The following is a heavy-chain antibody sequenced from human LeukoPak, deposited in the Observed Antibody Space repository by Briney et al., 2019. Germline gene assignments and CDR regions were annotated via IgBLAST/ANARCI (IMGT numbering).Heavy chain of an antibody. CDR1: GFTFSSYS. Sequence: QSGGSLRLSCAASGFTFSSYSMNWVRQAPGKGLEWVSYISSSSSTIYYADSVKGRFTISRDNAKNSLYLQMNSLRAEDTAVYYCARGGTTFEHWGQGTLVTVSS. J-gene: IGHJ4*02. CDR2: ISSSSSTI. V-gene: IGHV3-48*01. D-gene: IGHD1-1*01. CDR3: ARGGTTFEH.